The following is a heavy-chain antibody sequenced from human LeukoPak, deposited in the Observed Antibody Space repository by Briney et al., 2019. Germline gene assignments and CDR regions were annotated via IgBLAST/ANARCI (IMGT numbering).Heavy chain of an antibody. CDR3: AKQSYARSLGE. J-gene: IGHJ4*02. CDR2: TNSGGTST. V-gene: IGHV3-23*01. Sequence: GGSLTLPCAPSGFPFSDFSMSWVRRAPGKGRGWISTTNSGGTSTYYAESVKGRFPISRDNSKNTLYLQMSSLRVEDTAVYYCAKQSYARSLGEGGPGTLVSVSS. CDR1: GFPFSDFS. D-gene: IGHD2-8*01.